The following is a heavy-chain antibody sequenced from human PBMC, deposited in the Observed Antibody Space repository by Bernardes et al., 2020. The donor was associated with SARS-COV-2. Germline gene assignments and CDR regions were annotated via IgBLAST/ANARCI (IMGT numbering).Heavy chain of an antibody. CDR2: MYSGGST. Sequence: ETLSLTCTVSGGSIRSSDYYWGWIRQPPGKGLEWVALMYSGGSTYYADSVKGRFTVSRDNSKNTLYLQMDRLRAEDTAIYYCASVMATWDRGLFANTYYFYGLDAWGQGTTVSVSS. J-gene: IGHJ6*02. CDR3: ASVMATWDRGLFANTYYFYGLDA. D-gene: IGHD3-10*01. CDR1: GGSIRSSDYY. V-gene: IGHV3-66*01.